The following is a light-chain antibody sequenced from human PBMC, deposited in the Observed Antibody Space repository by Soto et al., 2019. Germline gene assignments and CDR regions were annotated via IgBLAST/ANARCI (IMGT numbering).Light chain of an antibody. CDR3: SSYTSSSTLV. CDR2: DVS. CDR1: SSDVGGYNY. Sequence: QSALTQPASVSGSXXQSITXXCTGTSSDVGGYNYVSWYQQHPGKAPKLMIYDVSNRPSGVSNRFSGSKSGNTASLTISGLQAEDEADYYCSSYTSSSTLVFGGGTKVTVL. V-gene: IGLV2-14*01. J-gene: IGLJ2*01.